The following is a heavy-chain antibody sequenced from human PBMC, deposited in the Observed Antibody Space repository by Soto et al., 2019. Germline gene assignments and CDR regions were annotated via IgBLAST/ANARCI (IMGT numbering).Heavy chain of an antibody. Sequence: QVQLVQSGAEVKKPGASVKVSCKASGYTFTSYDINWVRQATGQGLEWMGWMNPNSGNTGYAQKFQGRVTMTRNTSISTAYMELSILRSEDTAVYYCARARLFFRRGTSRGFDPWGQGTLVTVSS. CDR1: GYTFTSYD. J-gene: IGHJ5*02. CDR2: MNPNSGNT. D-gene: IGHD3-10*01. CDR3: ARARLFFRRGTSRGFDP. V-gene: IGHV1-8*01.